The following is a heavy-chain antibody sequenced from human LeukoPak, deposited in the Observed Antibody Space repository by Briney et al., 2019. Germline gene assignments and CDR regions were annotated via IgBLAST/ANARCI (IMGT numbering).Heavy chain of an antibody. V-gene: IGHV4-59*08. CDR1: GGSISSYY. J-gene: IGHJ4*02. Sequence: SETLSLTCTVSGGSISSYYWSWIRQPPGKGLEWIGYIYYSGNTNYNPSLKSRVTISVDTSKNQFSLKLNSVTAADTAVYYCARHGLYYYDSSGYFHYWGQGTLVTVSS. CDR2: IYYSGNT. D-gene: IGHD3-22*01. CDR3: ARHGLYYYDSSGYFHY.